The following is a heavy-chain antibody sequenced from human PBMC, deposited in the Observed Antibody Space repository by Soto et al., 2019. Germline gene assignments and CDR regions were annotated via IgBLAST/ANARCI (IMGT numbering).Heavy chain of an antibody. CDR3: VLTPYYFHSGGYFVD. Sequence: QVQLVQSGPEVKKPGASVKVSCKASGYTFTTYGFTWVRQAPGQGLEWMGWISAYNDNTDYPQKLQGRVTMTTDTSTSTAYMELRSLRSDDTALYYCVLTPYYFHSGGYFVDWGQGTLVTVSS. CDR2: ISAYNDNT. CDR1: GYTFTTYG. J-gene: IGHJ4*02. V-gene: IGHV1-18*01. D-gene: IGHD3-22*01.